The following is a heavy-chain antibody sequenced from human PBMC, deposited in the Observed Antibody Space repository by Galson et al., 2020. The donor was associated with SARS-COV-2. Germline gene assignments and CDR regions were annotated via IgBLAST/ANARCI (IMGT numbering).Heavy chain of an antibody. CDR1: GYTLTELS. Sequence: ASVKVSCKVSGYTLTELSMHWVRQAPGKGLEWMGGFDPEDGETIYAQKFQGRVTMTEDTSTDTAYMELSSLRSEDTAVYYCATATARIFGVVVFGGYWVDPWGQGTLVTVSS. CDR3: ATATARIFGVVVFGGYWVDP. J-gene: IGHJ5*02. V-gene: IGHV1-24*01. D-gene: IGHD3-3*01. CDR2: FDPEDGET.